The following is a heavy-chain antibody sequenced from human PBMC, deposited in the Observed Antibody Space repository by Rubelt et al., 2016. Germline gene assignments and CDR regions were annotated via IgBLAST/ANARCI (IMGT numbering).Heavy chain of an antibody. CDR1: GYTFTSYA. Sequence: PGDSVKVSCKASGYTFTSYAMNWVRQAPGQGLEWMGWINTNTGNPTYAQGFTGRFVFSLDTSVSTAYLQISSLKAEDTAVYYCARARYCSSTSCHKPYYFDYWGQGTLVTVSS. CDR2: INTNTGNP. J-gene: IGHJ4*02. V-gene: IGHV7-4-1*02. D-gene: IGHD2-2*01. CDR3: ARARYCSSTSCHKPYYFDY.